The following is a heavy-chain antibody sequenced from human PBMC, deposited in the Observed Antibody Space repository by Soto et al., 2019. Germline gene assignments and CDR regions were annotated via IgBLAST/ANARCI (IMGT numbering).Heavy chain of an antibody. V-gene: IGHV3-33*01. CDR1: GFTFSSYG. D-gene: IGHD4-17*01. Sequence: QVQLVESGGGVVQPGRSLRLSCAASGFTFSSYGMHWVRQAPGKGLEWVAVIWYDGSNKYYADSVKGRFTISRDNSKNTLYLQMNNLRAEDTAVYYCARDLDGDYLDYWGQGTLVTVSS. CDR3: ARDLDGDYLDY. J-gene: IGHJ4*02. CDR2: IWYDGSNK.